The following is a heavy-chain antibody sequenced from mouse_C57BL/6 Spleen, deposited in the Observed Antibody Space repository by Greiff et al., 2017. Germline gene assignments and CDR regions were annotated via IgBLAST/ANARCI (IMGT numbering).Heavy chain of an antibody. CDR1: GYTFTSYW. J-gene: IGHJ4*01. Sequence: QVQLQQPGAELVRPGTSVKLSCKASGYTFTSYWMHWVKQRPGQGLEWIGVIDPSDSYTNYNQKFKGKATLTVDTSSSTAYMQLSSLTSEDSAVDYCARGITTVVAPYAMDYWGQGTSVTVSS. CDR3: ARGITTVVAPYAMDY. V-gene: IGHV1-59*01. CDR2: IDPSDSYT. D-gene: IGHD1-1*01.